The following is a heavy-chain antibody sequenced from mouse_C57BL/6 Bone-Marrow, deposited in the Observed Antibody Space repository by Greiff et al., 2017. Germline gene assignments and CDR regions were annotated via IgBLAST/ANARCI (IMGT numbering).Heavy chain of an antibody. V-gene: IGHV5-12*01. J-gene: IGHJ3*01. Sequence: DVMLVESGGGLVQPGGSLKLSCAASGFTFSDYYMYWVRQTPEKRLEWVAYISNGGGSTYYPDTVKGRFTISRDNAKNTLYLQMSRLKSEDTAMYYCARHNSSGWTWCAYWGQGTLVTVSA. CDR1: GFTFSDYY. D-gene: IGHD3-2*02. CDR2: ISNGGGST. CDR3: ARHNSSGWTWCAY.